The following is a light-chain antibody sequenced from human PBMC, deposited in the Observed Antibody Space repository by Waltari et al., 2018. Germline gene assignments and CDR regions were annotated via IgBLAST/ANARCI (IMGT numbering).Light chain of an antibody. CDR3: QQYYSTPFT. Sequence: DIVITQSPDSLAVSLGERATINSKSTQSILYSSNNKNYLAWYQQKPGQSPKLLFYWASTRESGVPDRFSGSGSGTDFTLTISSLQTEDVAVYYCQQYYSTPFTFGGGTKVEIK. V-gene: IGKV4-1*01. CDR1: QSILYSSNNKNY. CDR2: WAS. J-gene: IGKJ4*01.